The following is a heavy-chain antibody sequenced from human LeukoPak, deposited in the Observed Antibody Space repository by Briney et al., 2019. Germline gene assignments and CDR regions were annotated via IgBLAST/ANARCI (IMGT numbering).Heavy chain of an antibody. CDR1: GFTFSSYS. CDR3: ARDEAALRFLEWSYNNWFDP. J-gene: IGHJ5*02. V-gene: IGHV3-48*01. D-gene: IGHD3-3*01. CDR2: ISSSSSTI. Sequence: AGGSLRLSCAASGFTFSSYSMNWVRQAPGKGLEWVSYISSSSSTIYYADSVKGRFTISRDNAKNSLYLQMNSLRAEDTAVYYCARDEAALRFLEWSYNNWFDPWGQGTLVTVSS.